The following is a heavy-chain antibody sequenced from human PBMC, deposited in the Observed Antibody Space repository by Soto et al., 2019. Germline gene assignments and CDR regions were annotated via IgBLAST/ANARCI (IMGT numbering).Heavy chain of an antibody. CDR1: GYTFTSYS. Sequence: GASVKVSCKTSGYTFTSYSIHWVRQAPGQRLEWMGWIIAGNGNTKHSQKFQDRVIFTRDTAATTAYMELSNLSPDDTAVYYCARRGDYDYNGMDVWGQGTTVTVSS. D-gene: IGHD2-21*01. J-gene: IGHJ6*02. CDR3: ARRGDYDYNGMDV. V-gene: IGHV1-3*01. CDR2: IIAGNGNT.